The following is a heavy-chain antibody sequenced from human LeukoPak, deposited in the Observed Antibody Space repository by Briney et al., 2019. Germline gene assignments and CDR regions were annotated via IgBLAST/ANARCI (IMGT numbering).Heavy chain of an antibody. V-gene: IGHV1-18*04. J-gene: IGHJ4*02. D-gene: IGHD6-19*01. CDR1: GYTFTSYG. Sequence: ASVKVSCKASGYTFTSYGITWERQAPGQGLEWMGWISAYNGATEYAQNLQGRVTMSTDTSTSTAYMELRSLISDDTAVYYCARDIGASAWDRLGYYWGQGTLVTVSS. CDR3: ARDIGASAWDRLGYY. CDR2: ISAYNGAT.